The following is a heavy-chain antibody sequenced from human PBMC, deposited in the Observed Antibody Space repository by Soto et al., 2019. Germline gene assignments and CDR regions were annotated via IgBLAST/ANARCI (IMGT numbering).Heavy chain of an antibody. J-gene: IGHJ4*02. D-gene: IGHD2-8*01. CDR1: GGTFSSYT. V-gene: IGHV1-69*08. Sequence: QVQLVQSGAEVKKPGSSVKVSCKASGGTFSSYTISWVRQAPGQGLEWMGRIIPILGIANYAQKFKGRVTITADKSTSTAYMELSSLRSEDTAVYFCARDNNDRRFDYWGQGTLVTVFS. CDR3: ARDNNDRRFDY. CDR2: IIPILGIA.